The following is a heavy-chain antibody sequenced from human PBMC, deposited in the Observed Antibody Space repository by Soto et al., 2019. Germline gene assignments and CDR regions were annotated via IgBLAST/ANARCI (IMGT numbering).Heavy chain of an antibody. J-gene: IGHJ4*02. CDR2: IYYSGST. CDR3: ARGEGIAVAGPQY. CDR1: GGSISSSSYY. V-gene: IGHV4-39*01. D-gene: IGHD6-19*01. Sequence: SETLSLTCTVSGGSISSSSYYWGWIRQPPGKGLEWIGSIYYSGSTYYNPSLKSRVTISVDTSKNRFSLKLSSVTAADTAVYYCARGEGIAVAGPQYWGQGTLVTVSS.